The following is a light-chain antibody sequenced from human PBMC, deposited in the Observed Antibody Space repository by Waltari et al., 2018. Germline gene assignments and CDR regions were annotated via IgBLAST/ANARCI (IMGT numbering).Light chain of an antibody. CDR3: QTWDSSIVV. V-gene: IGLV3-1*01. J-gene: IGLJ2*01. Sequence: SYEVTQPPSVSVSPGQTASITCSGNNLGDKYAFWYQQKPGQSPVPVIYQDNKRPSGIPERFSGSTPGDTATLTIRGTQAIDEADYYCQTWDSSIVVFGGGTKLTVL. CDR2: QDN. CDR1: NLGDKY.